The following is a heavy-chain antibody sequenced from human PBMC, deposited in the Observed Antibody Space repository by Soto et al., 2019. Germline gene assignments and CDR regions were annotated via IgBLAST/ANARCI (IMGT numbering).Heavy chain of an antibody. J-gene: IGHJ3*02. Sequence: ASVKVSCKASGGTFSSYTISWVRQAPGQGLEWMGRIIPILGIANYAQKFQGRVTITADKSTSTAYMELISLRSEDTAVYYCARLYCSGGSCYGGPPDAFDIWGQGTMVTVSS. CDR2: IIPILGIA. CDR3: ARLYCSGGSCYGGPPDAFDI. D-gene: IGHD2-15*01. CDR1: GGTFSSYT. V-gene: IGHV1-69*02.